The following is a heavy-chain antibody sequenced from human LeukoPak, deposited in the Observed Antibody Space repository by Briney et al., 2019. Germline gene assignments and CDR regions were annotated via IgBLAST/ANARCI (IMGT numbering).Heavy chain of an antibody. D-gene: IGHD6-19*01. V-gene: IGHV4-4*07. CDR3: ARDQSSGYNWFDP. CDR1: GGSISSYY. Sequence: PSETLSLTCTVSGGSISSYYWSWIRQPAGKGLEWIGRIYSSGSTDFNPSLKSRVTMSVDTSKNQFSLKVNSVTAADTAVYYCARDQSSGYNWFDPWGQGTLVTVSS. CDR2: IYSSGST. J-gene: IGHJ5*02.